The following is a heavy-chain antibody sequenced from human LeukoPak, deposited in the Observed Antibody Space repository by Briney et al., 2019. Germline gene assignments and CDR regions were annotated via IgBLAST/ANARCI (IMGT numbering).Heavy chain of an antibody. Sequence: GGSLRLSCAASGFTFSSYAMGWVRQAPGKGLEWVSAITASGGNTYYADSVKGRFTISRDNSKNTLYLQTNSLRAEDTAVYYCARGSEYSGTPGAFDIWGQGTTVTVSS. V-gene: IGHV3-23*01. CDR1: GFTFSSYA. J-gene: IGHJ3*02. D-gene: IGHD1-26*01. CDR2: ITASGGNT. CDR3: ARGSEYSGTPGAFDI.